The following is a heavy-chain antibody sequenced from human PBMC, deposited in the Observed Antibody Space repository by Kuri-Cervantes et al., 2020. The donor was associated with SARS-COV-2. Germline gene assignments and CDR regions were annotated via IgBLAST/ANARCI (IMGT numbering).Heavy chain of an antibody. CDR1: GFTFSSYA. V-gene: IGHV3-23*01. J-gene: IGHJ4*02. Sequence: GESLKISCAASGFTFSSYAMSWVRQAPGKGLEWVSAISGSGGSTYYADSVKGRFTISRDNSKNTLYLQMNSLRAEDTAVYYCAKDRKSLYYDFWSGYYDAPYYFDYWGQGTLVTGSS. D-gene: IGHD3-3*01. CDR3: AKDRKSLYYDFWSGYYDAPYYFDY. CDR2: ISGSGGST.